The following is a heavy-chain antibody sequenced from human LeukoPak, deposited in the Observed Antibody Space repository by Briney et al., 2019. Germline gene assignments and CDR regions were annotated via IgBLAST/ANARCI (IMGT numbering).Heavy chain of an antibody. CDR2: IIPILGIA. CDR3: ARLAVVVPAAIWESGWFDP. Sequence: SVKVSCKASVCTFSSYTISWVRQAPGQGLEWMGRIIPILGIANYAQKFQGRVTITADKSTSTAYMELSSLRSEDTAVYYCARLAVVVPAAIWESGWFDPWGQGTLVTVSS. V-gene: IGHV1-69*02. CDR1: VCTFSSYT. J-gene: IGHJ5*02. D-gene: IGHD2-2*02.